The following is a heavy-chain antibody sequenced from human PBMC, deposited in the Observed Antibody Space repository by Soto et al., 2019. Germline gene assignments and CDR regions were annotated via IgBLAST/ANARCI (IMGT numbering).Heavy chain of an antibody. D-gene: IGHD6-19*01. CDR1: GGSISSSNW. J-gene: IGHJ4*02. Sequence: QVQLQESGPGLVKPSGTLSLTCAVSGGSISSSNWWRWVRQPPGKGLEWIGEIYDSGSTNYNPSPRNRPTISVDKSKNQFSLKLTSVTAADTAVYYWARDGSSGWVTGFDYWGQGTLVTVSS. CDR2: IYDSGST. V-gene: IGHV4-4*02. CDR3: ARDGSSGWVTGFDY.